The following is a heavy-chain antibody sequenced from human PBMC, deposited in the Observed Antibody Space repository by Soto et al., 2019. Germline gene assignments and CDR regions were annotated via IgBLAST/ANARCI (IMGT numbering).Heavy chain of an antibody. Sequence: EVQVVESGGGLIKPGGSLRLSCAASGFTFSNAWMSWVRQAPGKGLEWVGRIKSRTNGGTTDYAAHVKGRFTISRDDSKNTLYLQMNSLRTEDTAVYYYTTDDPINRSGGQGTLVTVSS. CDR2: IKSRTNGGTT. CDR1: GFTFSNAW. CDR3: TTDDPINRS. J-gene: IGHJ4*02. V-gene: IGHV3-15*01.